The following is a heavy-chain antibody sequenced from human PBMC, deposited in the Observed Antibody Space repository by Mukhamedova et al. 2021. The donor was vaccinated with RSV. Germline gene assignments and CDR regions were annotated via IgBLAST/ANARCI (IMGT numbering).Heavy chain of an antibody. Sequence: GLEWVSAISGSGGSTYYADSVKGRFTISRDNSKNTLYLQMNSLRAEDTAVYYCAKALDYGDYIDYYYYGMDVWGQGTTVTVSS. V-gene: IGHV3-23*01. J-gene: IGHJ6*02. CDR2: ISGSGGST. CDR3: AKALDYGDYIDYYYYGMDV. D-gene: IGHD4-17*01.